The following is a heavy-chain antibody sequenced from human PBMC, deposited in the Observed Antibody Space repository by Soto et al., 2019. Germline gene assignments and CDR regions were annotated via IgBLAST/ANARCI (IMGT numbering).Heavy chain of an antibody. Sequence: QVQLQESGPGLVKPSQTLSLTCTVSGGSISSGGYSWSWIRQHPGKGLEWIGYIYYSGSTYYNPSLKSRVTISVDTSKNQFSLKLSSVTAADTAVYYCARQIVVVPAAMVSYYMDVWGKGTTVTVSS. CDR1: GGSISSGGYS. D-gene: IGHD2-2*01. V-gene: IGHV4-31*03. CDR2: IYYSGST. CDR3: ARQIVVVPAAMVSYYMDV. J-gene: IGHJ6*03.